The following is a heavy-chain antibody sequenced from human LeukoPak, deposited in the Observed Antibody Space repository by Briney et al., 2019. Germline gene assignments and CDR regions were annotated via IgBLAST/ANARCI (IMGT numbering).Heavy chain of an antibody. CDR3: VRGRDHPDI. Sequence: SETLSLTCTVSGGSISTYYWSWIRQPPGKGLEWIGYIYYSGSTNYNPSLKSRVTISVDTSKNQFSLKLTSMTAADTAVYYCVRGRDHPDIWGQGTMVTVSS. V-gene: IGHV4-59*01. CDR1: GGSISTYY. CDR2: IYYSGST. J-gene: IGHJ3*02.